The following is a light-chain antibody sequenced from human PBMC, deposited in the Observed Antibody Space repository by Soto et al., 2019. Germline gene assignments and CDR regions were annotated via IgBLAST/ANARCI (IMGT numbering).Light chain of an antibody. Sequence: EIVLTQSPGTLSLSPGERATLSCRASQSVSSNYLAWYQQKPGRTPRLLIFGASSRAIGIPDRFSGSGSGTDFTLTISRLEPEDFAVYYCQQYGSSLFTFGPGTKVDIK. CDR2: GAS. CDR3: QQYGSSLFT. V-gene: IGKV3-20*01. J-gene: IGKJ3*01. CDR1: QSVSSNY.